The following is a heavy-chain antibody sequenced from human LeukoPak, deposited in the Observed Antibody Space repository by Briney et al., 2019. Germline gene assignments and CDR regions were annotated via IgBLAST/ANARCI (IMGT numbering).Heavy chain of an antibody. CDR1: GYTFTTYY. J-gene: IGHJ4*02. V-gene: IGHV1-46*01. D-gene: IGHD3-3*01. CDR3: ARDHRYDLWRGLFFDY. CDR2: INPSDGST. Sequence: ASVKVSCKASGYTFTTYYIHWVRQAPGLGPEWMGIINPSDGSTSSAQRFRGRVTMTRDTSTSTVYMELRSLRSEDTAVYYCARDHRYDLWRGLFFDYWARGPWSPSPQ.